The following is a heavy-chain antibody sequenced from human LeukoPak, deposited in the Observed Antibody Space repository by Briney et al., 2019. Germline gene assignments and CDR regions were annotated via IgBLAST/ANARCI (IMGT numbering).Heavy chain of an antibody. D-gene: IGHD2-2*01. Sequence: GASVKVSCKASGYTFTGYYIHWVRQAPGQGLEWMGWTNPNSGATNYAQKFQGRVTMTRDTSISTAYMELTRLTSDDTAVYYCARSLRAAVFDIWGQGTMVTVSS. J-gene: IGHJ3*02. CDR1: GYTFTGYY. V-gene: IGHV1-2*02. CDR2: TNPNSGAT. CDR3: ARSLRAAVFDI.